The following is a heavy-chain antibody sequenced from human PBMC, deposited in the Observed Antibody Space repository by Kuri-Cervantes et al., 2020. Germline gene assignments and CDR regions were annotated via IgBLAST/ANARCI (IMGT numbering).Heavy chain of an antibody. V-gene: IGHV4-38-2*02. CDR2: RYYSAST. J-gene: IGHJ4*02. CDR1: GYSISSGHY. Sequence: SETLSLTCAVSGYSISSGHYWGWIRQSPGKGLEWMGSRYYSASTSYNPSLKSRVTISVDTSKNQFSLKLRSVTAADTAIYYCARDTRIGVVGADLFDHWGQGTLVTVSS. CDR3: ARDTRIGVVGADLFDH. D-gene: IGHD2-15*01.